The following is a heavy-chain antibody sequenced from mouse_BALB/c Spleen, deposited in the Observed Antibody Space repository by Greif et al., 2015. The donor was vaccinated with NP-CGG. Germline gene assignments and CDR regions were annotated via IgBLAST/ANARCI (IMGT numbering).Heavy chain of an antibody. CDR3: ARSGGNYPYYYAMDY. Sequence: VMLVESGPGLVAPSQSLSITCTVSGFSLTGYGVNWVRQPPGKGLEWLGMIWGDGSTDYNSALKSRLSISKDNSKSQVFLKMNSLQTDDTARYYCARSGGNYPYYYAMDYWGQGTSVTVSS. V-gene: IGHV2-6-7*01. CDR1: GFSLTGYG. CDR2: IWGDGST. D-gene: IGHD2-1*01. J-gene: IGHJ4*01.